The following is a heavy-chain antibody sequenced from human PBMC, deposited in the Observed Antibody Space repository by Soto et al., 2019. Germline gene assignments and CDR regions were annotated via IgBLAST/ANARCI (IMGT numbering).Heavy chain of an antibody. J-gene: IGHJ6*02. CDR3: ARDRGRGGSYYIYFYGMDV. V-gene: IGHV1-46*01. CDR1: GYTFTTYY. Sequence: QVQVVQSGAEVKKPGASVKVSCKASGYTFTTYYIHWVRQAPGQGLEWMGVINPSGGSINYAQKFQGRVTMTRDTSTSTVYMELSSLRSEDTAVYYCARDRGRGGSYYIYFYGMDVLGQGTTVTVSS. D-gene: IGHD1-26*01. CDR2: INPSGGSI.